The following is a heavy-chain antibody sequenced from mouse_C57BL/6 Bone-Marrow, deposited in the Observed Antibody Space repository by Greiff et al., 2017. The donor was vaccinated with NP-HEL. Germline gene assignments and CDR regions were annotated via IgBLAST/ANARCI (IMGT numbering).Heavy chain of an antibody. CDR1: GYTFTSYW. Sequence: QVQLQQSGAELVKPGASVKMSCKASGYTFTSYWITWVKQRPGQGLEWIGDIYPGSGSTNYNEKFKSKATLTVDTSSSTAYMQLSSLTSEDSAVYYCARGRQLRLPYYFDYWGQGTTLTVSS. D-gene: IGHD3-2*02. CDR3: ARGRQLRLPYYFDY. V-gene: IGHV1-55*01. CDR2: IYPGSGST. J-gene: IGHJ2*01.